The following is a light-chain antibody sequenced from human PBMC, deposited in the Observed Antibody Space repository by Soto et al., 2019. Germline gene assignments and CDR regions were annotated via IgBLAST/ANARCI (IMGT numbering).Light chain of an antibody. CDR2: SND. V-gene: IGLV1-44*01. Sequence: QSVLTQPPSASGTPGQRVTISCSGSSSSIGSNTVNWYQQLPGTAPKLLIYSNDQRPSGVPDRFSGSKSGTSASLAISGLQSEDEADYYCSSYTSSSTLAVFGTGTKVTVL. J-gene: IGLJ1*01. CDR1: SSSIGSNT. CDR3: SSYTSSSTLAV.